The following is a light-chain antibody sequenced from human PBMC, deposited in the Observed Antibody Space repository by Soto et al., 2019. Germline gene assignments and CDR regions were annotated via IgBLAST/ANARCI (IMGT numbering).Light chain of an antibody. CDR3: QQYNNWPYT. J-gene: IGKJ2*01. CDR2: DAS. V-gene: IGKV3-15*01. Sequence: EIVMTQSPDTLSVSPGERATLSCRASQSVSTNLAWYQQKPGQAHRLLIYDASTRATGIPARFSGSGSGTEFTLTISSLQSEDFAGSHCQQYNNWPYTFGQGTKLEIK. CDR1: QSVSTN.